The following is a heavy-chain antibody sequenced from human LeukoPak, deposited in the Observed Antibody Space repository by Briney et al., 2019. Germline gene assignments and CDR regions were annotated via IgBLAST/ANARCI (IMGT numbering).Heavy chain of an antibody. V-gene: IGHV4-59*08. Sequence: PSETLSLTCTVSGGSISSYYWSWIRQPPGKGLEWIAYISDIGSTNYNPSLKSRVTISVDTSKNQFSLKLSSVTAADTAVYYCARRAGAAFDYWGQGTLVTVSS. J-gene: IGHJ4*02. CDR2: ISDIGST. CDR1: GGSISSYY. CDR3: ARRAGAAFDY. D-gene: IGHD1-26*01.